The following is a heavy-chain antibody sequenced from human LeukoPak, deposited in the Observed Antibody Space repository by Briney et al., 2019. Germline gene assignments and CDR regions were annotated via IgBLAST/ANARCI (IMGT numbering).Heavy chain of an antibody. CDR1: GFTFSSYS. Sequence: PGGSLRLSCAASGFTFSSYSMNWVRQAPAKGLEWVAYISTLSGTIYYADSVKGRFTISRDNSKNTLYLQMNSLRAEDTAVYYCAKGDSGYYTFFDYWGQGTLVTVSS. CDR3: AKGDSGYYTFFDY. J-gene: IGHJ4*02. V-gene: IGHV3-48*01. CDR2: ISTLSGTI. D-gene: IGHD3-22*01.